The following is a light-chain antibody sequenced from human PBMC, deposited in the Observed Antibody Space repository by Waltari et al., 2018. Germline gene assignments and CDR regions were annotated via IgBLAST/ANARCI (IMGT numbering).Light chain of an antibody. V-gene: IGLV1-44*01. CDR1: SSNVGSGL. CDR3: AAWDVNLNGVL. Sequence: SVLTQPPSASGTPGQRVTISCSGSSSNVGSGLVNRYKQPPRPAPKRLIHSTDQRPSGVPDRFSGSRSGTSASLAISGLQSEDEADYYCAAWDVNLNGVLFGGGTKLTVL. J-gene: IGLJ3*02. CDR2: STD.